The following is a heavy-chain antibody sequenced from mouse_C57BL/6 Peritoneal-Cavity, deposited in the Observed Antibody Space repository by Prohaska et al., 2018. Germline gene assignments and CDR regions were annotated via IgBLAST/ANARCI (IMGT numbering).Heavy chain of an antibody. J-gene: IGHJ3*01. D-gene: IGHD2-1*01. CDR2: INPDSSII. Sequence: EVRLLQSGGGLVQPGGSLKLSCAASGIDFSRYWMSWVRRAPGKGLEWIGEINPDSSIINDEPSLKDKFIMSRDNAKNTLYLQMSKVRSEDTALYYCASNYPFAYWGQGTLVTVSA. V-gene: IGHV4-1*01. CDR1: GIDFSRYW. CDR3: ASNYPFAY.